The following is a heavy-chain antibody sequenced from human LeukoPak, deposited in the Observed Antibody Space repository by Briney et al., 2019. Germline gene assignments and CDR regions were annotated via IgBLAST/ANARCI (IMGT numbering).Heavy chain of an antibody. Sequence: SETLSLTCTVSGGSISSSSYYWGWIRQPPGKGLEWIGNIYYIGSTNYNPSLKSRVTISVDTSKNQFSLQLSSVTAADTAVYYCARVGRWLQAFDYWGQGTLVTVSS. CDR1: GGSISSSSYY. V-gene: IGHV4-39*07. J-gene: IGHJ4*02. CDR3: ARVGRWLQAFDY. D-gene: IGHD5-24*01. CDR2: IYYIGST.